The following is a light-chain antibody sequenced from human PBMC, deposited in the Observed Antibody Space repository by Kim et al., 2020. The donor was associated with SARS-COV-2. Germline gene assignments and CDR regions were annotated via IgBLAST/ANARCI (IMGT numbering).Light chain of an antibody. J-gene: IGLJ3*02. CDR2: RNN. CDR3: SAWDSSLSGWV. CDR1: PNAADHQA. Sequence: RHTSTPTCTARPNAADHQAAPSQPQHPAHPPQHPFYRNNNRPSGIAERLSASRSGNTASLPITALHPDDEADYYCSAWDSSLSGWVFGGGTKVTVL. V-gene: IGLV10-54*01.